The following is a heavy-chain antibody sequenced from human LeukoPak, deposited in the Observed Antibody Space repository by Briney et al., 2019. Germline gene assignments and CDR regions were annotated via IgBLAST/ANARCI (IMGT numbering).Heavy chain of an antibody. D-gene: IGHD3-10*01. CDR3: ARAMVAGEGFFAY. CDR1: GFTFSSYS. J-gene: IGHJ4*02. Sequence: GGSLRLSCAASGFTFSSYSMNWVRQAPGKGLEWVSYISSSSSTIYYADSVKGRFTISRDNAKNSLYLQMNGLSAEDTAVYYCARAMVAGEGFFAYWAREPWSPSPQ. V-gene: IGHV3-48*04. CDR2: ISSSSSTI.